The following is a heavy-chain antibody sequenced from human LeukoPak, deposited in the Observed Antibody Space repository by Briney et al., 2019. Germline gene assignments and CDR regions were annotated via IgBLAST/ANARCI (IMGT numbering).Heavy chain of an antibody. CDR1: GGTFSSYA. CDR3: ATYYYDSSGYYYDPHFDY. Sequence: SVKVSCKVSGGTFSSYAISWVRQAPGQGLEWMGGIIPIFGTANYAQKFQGRVTITTDESTSTAYMELSSLRSEDTAVYYCATYYYDSSGYYYDPHFDYWGQGTLVTVSS. V-gene: IGHV1-69*05. D-gene: IGHD3-22*01. J-gene: IGHJ4*02. CDR2: IIPIFGTA.